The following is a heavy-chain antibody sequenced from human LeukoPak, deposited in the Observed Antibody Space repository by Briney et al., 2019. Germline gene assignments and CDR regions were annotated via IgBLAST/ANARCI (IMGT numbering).Heavy chain of an antibody. D-gene: IGHD3-9*01. V-gene: IGHV1-8*02. Sequence: ASVKVSCKASGYTFTSYDINWVRQATGQGLEWMGWMNPNSGNTGYAQKFQGRVTMTRDTSTSTVYMELSSLRSEDTAVYYCARGGYDILTGYQRPDQYYFDYWGQGTLVTVSS. CDR3: ARGGYDILTGYQRPDQYYFDY. J-gene: IGHJ4*02. CDR2: MNPNSGNT. CDR1: GYTFTSYD.